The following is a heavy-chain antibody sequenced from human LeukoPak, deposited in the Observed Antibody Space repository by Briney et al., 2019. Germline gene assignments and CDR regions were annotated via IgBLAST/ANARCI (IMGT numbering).Heavy chain of an antibody. V-gene: IGHV3-21*01. D-gene: IGHD2-15*01. CDR1: GFTFSSYS. CDR3: ARASLDIVVVVAATYGMDV. CDR2: ISSSSSYI. J-gene: IGHJ6*04. Sequence: GGSLRLSCAASGFTFSSYSMNWVRQAPGKGLEWVSSISSSSSYIYYADSVKGRFAISRDNAKNSLYLQMNSLRAEDTAVYYCARASLDIVVVVAATYGMDVWGKGTTVTVSS.